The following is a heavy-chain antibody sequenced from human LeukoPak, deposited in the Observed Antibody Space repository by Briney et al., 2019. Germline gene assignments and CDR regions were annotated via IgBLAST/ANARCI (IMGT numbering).Heavy chain of an antibody. V-gene: IGHV1-18*01. D-gene: IGHD6-13*01. Sequence: SVNLSRKASVYTFTTYGITWVPQAPGPPLEEMRWTSAHNGNTKHAQKLQDRVTMPTHTTTRTAYMELRSLRSGDTAVYYCATDTISADFIDDWGQGTPVTVSS. CDR1: VYTFTTYG. CDR2: TSAHNGNT. CDR3: ATDTISADFIDD. J-gene: IGHJ4*01.